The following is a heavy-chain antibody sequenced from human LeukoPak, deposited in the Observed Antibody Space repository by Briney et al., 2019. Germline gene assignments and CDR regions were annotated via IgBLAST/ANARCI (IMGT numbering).Heavy chain of an antibody. CDR1: GFTFSSYS. CDR2: ISSSSSYI. J-gene: IGHJ4*02. Sequence: GGSLRLSCAASGFTFSSYSMNWVRQAPGKGLEWVSSISSSSSYIYYADSVKGRFTISRDNTKNSLYLQMNSLRAEDTAVYYCARDRTSYYYGSGSYSRGLPFDYWGQGTLVTVSS. CDR3: ARDRTSYYYGSGSYSRGLPFDY. V-gene: IGHV3-21*01. D-gene: IGHD3-10*01.